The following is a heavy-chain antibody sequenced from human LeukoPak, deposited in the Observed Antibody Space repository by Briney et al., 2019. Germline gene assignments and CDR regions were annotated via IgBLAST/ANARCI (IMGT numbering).Heavy chain of an antibody. V-gene: IGHV1-8*01. CDR1: GYTFTSYD. CDR3: ARSPVAGRSRGVNNSRWVRDYYMDV. D-gene: IGHD6-19*01. CDR2: MNPNSGNT. Sequence: ASVKVSCKASGYTFTSYDINWVRQATGQGLEWMGWMNPNSGNTGYAQKFQGRVTMTRNTSISTAYMELSSLRSEDTAVYYCARSPVAGRSRGVNNSRWVRDYYMDVWGKGTTVTVSS. J-gene: IGHJ6*03.